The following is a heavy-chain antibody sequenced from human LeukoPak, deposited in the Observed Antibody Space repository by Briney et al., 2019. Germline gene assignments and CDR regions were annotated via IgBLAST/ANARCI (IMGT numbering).Heavy chain of an antibody. Sequence: GGSLRLSCAASGFTFSNAWMSWVRQAPGKGLEWVGRIKSKTDGGTTDYAAPVKGRFTISRDDSKNTLYLQMNSLKTEDTAVYYCTTDLWFGELFQRPFDYWGQGTLVTVSS. CDR1: GFTFSNAW. D-gene: IGHD3-10*01. J-gene: IGHJ4*02. CDR3: TTDLWFGELFQRPFDY. CDR2: IKSKTDGGTT. V-gene: IGHV3-15*01.